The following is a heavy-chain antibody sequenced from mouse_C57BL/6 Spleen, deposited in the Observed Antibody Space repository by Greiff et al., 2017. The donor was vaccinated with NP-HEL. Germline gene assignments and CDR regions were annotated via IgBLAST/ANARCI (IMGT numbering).Heavy chain of an antibody. D-gene: IGHD2-3*01. J-gene: IGHJ4*01. CDR2: IYPRDGST. CDR1: GYTFTDHT. Sequence: LQESDAELVKPGASVKISCKVSGYTFTDHTIHWMKQRPEQGLEWIGYIYPRDGSTKYNEKFKGKATLTADKSSSTAYMQLNSLTSEDSAVYFCARREWLLRLYAMDYWGQGTSVTVSS. CDR3: ARREWLLRLYAMDY. V-gene: IGHV1-78*01.